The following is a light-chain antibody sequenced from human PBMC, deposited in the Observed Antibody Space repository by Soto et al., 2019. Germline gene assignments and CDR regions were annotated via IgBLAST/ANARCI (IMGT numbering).Light chain of an antibody. CDR3: SSFTISRNTVI. CDR2: EVT. V-gene: IGLV2-14*01. J-gene: IGLJ2*01. CDR1: SSDVGGYNF. Sequence: LTQPASVSGSPGQSITISCTGTSSDVGGYNFVSWYQQQPGKAPKLMVYEVTNRPSGISNRFSGSKSGNTASLTISGLQAEDEADYYCSSFTISRNTVIFGGGTKLTVL.